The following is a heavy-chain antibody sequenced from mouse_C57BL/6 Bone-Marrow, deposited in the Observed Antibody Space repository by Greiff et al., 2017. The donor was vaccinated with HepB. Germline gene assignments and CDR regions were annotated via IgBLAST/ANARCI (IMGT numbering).Heavy chain of an antibody. Sequence: QVHVKQPGAELVRPGTSVKLSCKASGYTFTSYWMHWVKQRPGQGLEWIGVIDPSDSYTNYNQKFKGKATLTVDTSSSTAYMQLSSLTSEDSAVYYCARGGNCAWFAYWGQGTLVTVSA. CDR2: IDPSDSYT. J-gene: IGHJ3*01. CDR1: GYTFTSYW. D-gene: IGHD4-1*01. CDR3: ARGGNCAWFAY. V-gene: IGHV1-59*01.